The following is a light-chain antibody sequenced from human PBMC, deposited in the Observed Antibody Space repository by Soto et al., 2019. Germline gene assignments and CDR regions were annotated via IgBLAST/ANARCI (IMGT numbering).Light chain of an antibody. V-gene: IGLV2-14*01. Sequence: QSALTQPASVSGSPGQSITISCTGTSSDVGGYNYVSWYQQHPGKVPKLMIYDVTNRPSGVSNRFSGSKSGNTASLTISGLQAEDEADYYCSSYTSSSLPYVFGTGTKLTVL. CDR3: SSYTSSSLPYV. J-gene: IGLJ1*01. CDR1: SSDVGGYNY. CDR2: DVT.